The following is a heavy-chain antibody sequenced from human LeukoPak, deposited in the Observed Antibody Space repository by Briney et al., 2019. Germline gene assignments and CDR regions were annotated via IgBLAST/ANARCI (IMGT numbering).Heavy chain of an antibody. D-gene: IGHD5-18*01. CDR1: GGSISSSSYY. CDR3: ARQTLGYSYGYDY. J-gene: IGHJ4*02. Sequence: SETPSLTCTVSGGSISSSSYYWGWIRQPPGKGLEWIGSIYYSGNTYYNPSLKSRVTISVDTSKNQFSLKLSSVTAADTAVYYCARQTLGYSYGYDYWGQGTLVTVSS. CDR2: IYYSGNT. V-gene: IGHV4-39*01.